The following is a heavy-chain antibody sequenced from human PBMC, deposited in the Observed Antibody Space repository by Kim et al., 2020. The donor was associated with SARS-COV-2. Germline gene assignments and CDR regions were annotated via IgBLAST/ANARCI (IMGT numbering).Heavy chain of an antibody. CDR2: IYYSGST. V-gene: IGHV4-39*01. Sequence: SETLSLTCTVSGGSISSSSYYWGWIRQPPGKGLEWIGSIYYSGSTYYNPSLKSRVTISVDTSKNQFSLKLSSVTAADTAVYYCARPLNIVGATIIMRKTLFDYWGQGTLVTVSS. J-gene: IGHJ4*02. CDR1: GGSISSSSYY. CDR3: ARPLNIVGATIIMRKTLFDY. D-gene: IGHD1-26*01.